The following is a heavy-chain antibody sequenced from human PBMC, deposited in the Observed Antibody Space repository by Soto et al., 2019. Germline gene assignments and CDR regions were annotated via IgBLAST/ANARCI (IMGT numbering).Heavy chain of an antibody. CDR2: ISSSSSTI. CDR3: ARGGCSGGSCQGAWTMDV. V-gene: IGHV3-48*02. D-gene: IGHD2-15*01. CDR1: GFIFNNYD. Sequence: EVQLVESGGGLVQPGGSLRLSCEASGFIFNNYDMNWVRQAPGKGREWVSYISSSSSTIYNADSVKGRFTISRDNAKNSLYLQMNSLRDEDMAVYYCARGGCSGGSCQGAWTMDVWGQGTTVTVSS. J-gene: IGHJ6*02.